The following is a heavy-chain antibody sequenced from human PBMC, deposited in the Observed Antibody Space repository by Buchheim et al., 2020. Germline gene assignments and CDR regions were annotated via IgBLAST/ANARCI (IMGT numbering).Heavy chain of an antibody. CDR1: GFTFSSYA. J-gene: IGHJ4*02. Sequence: EVQLFESGGGLVQPGGSLRLSCAASGFTFSSYAMSCVRQAPGKGLEWVSAISGSGGSTYYADSVKGRFTISRDNSTNTLLLQMNSLRAEYTAVYYWARDDSGYDVNLDYWGQGTL. D-gene: IGHD5-12*01. V-gene: IGHV3-23*01. CDR3: ARDDSGYDVNLDY. CDR2: ISGSGGST.